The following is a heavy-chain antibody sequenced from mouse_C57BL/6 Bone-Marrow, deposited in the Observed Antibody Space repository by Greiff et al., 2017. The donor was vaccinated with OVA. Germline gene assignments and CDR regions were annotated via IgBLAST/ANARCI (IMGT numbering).Heavy chain of an antibody. CDR3: ARSDSSGYDYYAMDY. J-gene: IGHJ4*01. V-gene: IGHV1-20*01. CDR2: INPYNGDT. CDR1: GYSFTGYF. Sequence: EVMLVESGPELVKPGDSVKISCKASGYSFTGYFMNWVMQSHGKSLEWIGRINPYNGDTFYNPKFKGKATLTVDKSSSTAHMELRSLTSEDSAVYYCARSDSSGYDYYAMDYWGQGTSVTVSS. D-gene: IGHD3-2*02.